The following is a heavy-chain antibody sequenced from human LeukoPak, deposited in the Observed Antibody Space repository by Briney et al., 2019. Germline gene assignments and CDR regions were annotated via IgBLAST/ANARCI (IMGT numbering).Heavy chain of an antibody. J-gene: IGHJ4*02. V-gene: IGHV4-30-4*01. CDR3: ARTDSSGWYVFDY. CDR1: GGSINSGDYY. Sequence: SETLSLTCIVFGGSINSGDYYWSWVRQPPGKGLEWLGYIYYSGVTYYNPSLKSRVTISVDTSKNQFSLRLSSVTAADTAVYYCARTDSSGWYVFDYWGQGTLVTVSS. D-gene: IGHD6-19*01. CDR2: IYYSGVT.